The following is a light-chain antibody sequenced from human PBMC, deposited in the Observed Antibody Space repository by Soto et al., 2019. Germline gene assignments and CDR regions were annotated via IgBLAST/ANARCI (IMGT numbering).Light chain of an antibody. J-gene: IGKJ2*02. V-gene: IGKV3-11*01. CDR3: QQRSSWPGT. Sequence: EIVLTQFPATLSLSPGDGATLSCRASQSVSSYLAWYQQKRGQAPRLLIYDSSNRATGIPARFSGSGSGTDFSLTISSLEPEDFAVYYCQQRSSWPGTFGQGTKVDI. CDR2: DSS. CDR1: QSVSSY.